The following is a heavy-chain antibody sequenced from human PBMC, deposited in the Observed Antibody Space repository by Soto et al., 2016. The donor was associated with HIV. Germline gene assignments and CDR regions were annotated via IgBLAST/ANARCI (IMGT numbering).Heavy chain of an antibody. Sequence: QVQLQESGPGLVKPSETLSLTCTVSGGSINRYYWSWVRQAPGKGLEWIGYTYNSGNSNYSPSLRSRVNISVDASKNQVSLKLTSVTAADTAIYYCARGAGWTYYNYYMDVWGEGTTVTVSS. CDR3: ARGAGWTYYNYYMDV. CDR2: TYNSGNS. CDR1: GGSINRYY. V-gene: IGHV4-59*01. J-gene: IGHJ6*03.